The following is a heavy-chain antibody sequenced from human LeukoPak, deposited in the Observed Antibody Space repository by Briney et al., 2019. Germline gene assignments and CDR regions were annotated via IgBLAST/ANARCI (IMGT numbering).Heavy chain of an antibody. CDR2: MNPNSGNT. V-gene: IGHV1-8*01. CDR1: GYSFTNHD. Sequence: ASVKVSCKASGYSFTNHDISWVRQATGQGLEWMGWMNPNSGNTGYAEKFQGRVTMTRDNSITTAYMELSSLRSEDTAVYYCARTRGGSCPYWGQGTLVTVSS. D-gene: IGHD2-15*01. CDR3: ARTRGGSCPY. J-gene: IGHJ4*02.